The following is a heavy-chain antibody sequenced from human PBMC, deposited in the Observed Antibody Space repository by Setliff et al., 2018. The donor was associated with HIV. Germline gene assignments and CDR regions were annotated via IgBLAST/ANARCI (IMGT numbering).Heavy chain of an antibody. CDR3: ATPPTYSYTSGGYSSLDY. D-gene: IGHD3-22*01. CDR1: GGTFSSYA. Sequence: SVQVSCKASGGTFSSYAISWVRQAPGQGLEWMGGIIPIFGTANYAQKFQGRVTITADDSTSTAYMELSSLRSEDTALYYCATPPTYSYTSGGYSSLDYWGQGTLVTVSS. V-gene: IGHV1-69*13. CDR2: IIPIFGTA. J-gene: IGHJ4*02.